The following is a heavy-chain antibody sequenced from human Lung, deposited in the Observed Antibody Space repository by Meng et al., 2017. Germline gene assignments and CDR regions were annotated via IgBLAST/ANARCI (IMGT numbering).Heavy chain of an antibody. CDR2: INHSGST. Sequence: HVQLPQWGAGLLKPSETLSLTCVVSGGSFSDYYWSWIRQPPGKGLEWIGEINHSGSTNYNPSLENRATISVDTSQNNLSLKLSSVTAADSAVYYCARGPTTMAHDFDYWGQGTLVTVSS. D-gene: IGHD4-11*01. CDR1: GGSFSDYY. CDR3: ARGPTTMAHDFDY. V-gene: IGHV4-34*01. J-gene: IGHJ4*02.